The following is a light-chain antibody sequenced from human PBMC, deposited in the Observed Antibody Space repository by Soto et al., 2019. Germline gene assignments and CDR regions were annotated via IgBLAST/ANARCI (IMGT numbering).Light chain of an antibody. CDR1: QTVDGA. J-gene: IGKJ4*01. V-gene: IGKV3-11*01. CDR3: QHRAAWPLT. Sequence: EIVLTQSPVTLSLSPGERATLSCRASQTVDGALAWYQVKPGQTPRLLIYDASSRATGIPVRFSGSGSGTDFTLTISSLEAEDSAAYYCQHRAAWPLTFGGGTKVEI. CDR2: DAS.